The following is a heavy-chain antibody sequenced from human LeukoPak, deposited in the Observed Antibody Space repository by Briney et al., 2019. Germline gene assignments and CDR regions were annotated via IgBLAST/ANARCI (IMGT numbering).Heavy chain of an antibody. CDR2: INHSGST. CDR3: ARGPTYYDILTGLRL. CDR1: GGSFSGYY. D-gene: IGHD3-9*01. V-gene: IGHV4-34*01. Sequence: PSETLSLTCAVYGGSFSGYYWSWTRQPPGKGLEWIGEINHSGSTNYNPSLKSRVTISVDTSKNQFSLKLSSVTAADTAVYYCARGPTYYDILTGLRLWGQGTLVTVSS. J-gene: IGHJ4*02.